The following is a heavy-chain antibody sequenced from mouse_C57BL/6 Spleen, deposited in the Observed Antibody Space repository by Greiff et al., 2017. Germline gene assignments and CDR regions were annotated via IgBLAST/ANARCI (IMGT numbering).Heavy chain of an antibody. D-gene: IGHD4-1*01. CDR1: GFTFSNYW. V-gene: IGHV6-3*01. CDR3: TRALTGTIDY. Sequence: EVQGVESGGGLVQPGGSMKLSCVASGFTFSNYWMNWVRQSPEKGLEWVAQIRVKSDNYATHYAESVKGRFTISRDDSKSSVYLQMNNLRAEDTGIYYCTRALTGTIDYWGQGTTLTVSS. J-gene: IGHJ2*01. CDR2: IRVKSDNYAT.